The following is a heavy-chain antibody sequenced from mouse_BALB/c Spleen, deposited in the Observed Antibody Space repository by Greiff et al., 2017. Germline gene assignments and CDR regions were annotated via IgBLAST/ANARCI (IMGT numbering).Heavy chain of an antibody. Sequence: EVQLVESGGGLVKPGGSLKLSCAASGFTFSSYAMSWVRQTPEKRLEWVASISSGGSTYYPDSVKGRFTISRDNARNILYLQMSSLRSEDTAMYYCARGDDYEESWFAYWGQGTLVTVSA. CDR1: GFTFSSYA. V-gene: IGHV5-6-5*01. J-gene: IGHJ3*01. CDR3: ARGDDYEESWFAY. CDR2: ISSGGST. D-gene: IGHD2-4*01.